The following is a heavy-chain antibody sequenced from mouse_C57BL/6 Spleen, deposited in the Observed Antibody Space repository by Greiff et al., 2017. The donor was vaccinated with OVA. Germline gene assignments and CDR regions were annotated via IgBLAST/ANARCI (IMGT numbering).Heavy chain of an antibody. D-gene: IGHD4-1*01. CDR2: ISSGGSYT. CDR3: ARHGGGTSYFDY. J-gene: IGHJ2*01. CDR1: GFTFSSYG. Sequence: EVKLVESGGDLVKPGGSLKLSCAASGFTFSSYGMSWVRQTPDKRLEWVATISSGGSYTSYPDSVKGRFTISRDNAKNTLYLQMSSLKSEDTAMYYCARHGGGTSYFDYWGQGTTLTVSS. V-gene: IGHV5-6*01.